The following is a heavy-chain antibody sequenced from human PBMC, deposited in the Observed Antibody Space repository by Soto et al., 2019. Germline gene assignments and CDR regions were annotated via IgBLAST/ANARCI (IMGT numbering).Heavy chain of an antibody. CDR2: ILPGGST. D-gene: IGHD1-1*01. CDR1: GGPISSYY. V-gene: IGHV4-4*07. Sequence: ETLSLTCTVSGGPISSYYWSWIRQPAGKGLEWIGRILPGGSTAHNPSLKSRVTMSADTSKNQISLKVTSLTAADTAVYFCARGAATGPNWFDPWGQGTLVTVSS. J-gene: IGHJ5*02. CDR3: ARGAATGPNWFDP.